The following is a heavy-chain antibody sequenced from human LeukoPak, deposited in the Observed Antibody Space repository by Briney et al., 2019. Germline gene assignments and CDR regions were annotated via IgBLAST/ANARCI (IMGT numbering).Heavy chain of an antibody. D-gene: IGHD3-10*01. Sequence: VASVKVSCKASGYTFTDYDINWVRQAAGQGLEWLGWMNPDSDSTGYAQRFQGRVTMTTNNSMNTAYMELSSLRYEDTAVYYCARRGGSGNSYYYYYGLDVWGQGTTVTVSS. V-gene: IGHV1-8*01. CDR2: MNPDSDST. CDR1: GYTFTDYD. J-gene: IGHJ6*02. CDR3: ARRGGSGNSYYYYYGLDV.